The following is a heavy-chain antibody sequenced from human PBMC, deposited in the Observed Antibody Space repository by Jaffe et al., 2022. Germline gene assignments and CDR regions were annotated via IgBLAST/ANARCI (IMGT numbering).Heavy chain of an antibody. V-gene: IGHV3-48*03. CDR2: ISSSGSTI. D-gene: IGHD2-2*01. J-gene: IGHJ3*02. Sequence: EVQLVESGGGLVQPGGSLRLSCAASGFTFSSYEMNWVRQAPGKGLEWVSYISSSGSTIYYADSVKGRFTISRDNAKNSLYLQMNSLRAEDTAVYYCARSAGYCSSTSCYEHAFDIWGQGTMVTVSS. CDR3: ARSAGYCSSTSCYEHAFDI. CDR1: GFTFSSYE.